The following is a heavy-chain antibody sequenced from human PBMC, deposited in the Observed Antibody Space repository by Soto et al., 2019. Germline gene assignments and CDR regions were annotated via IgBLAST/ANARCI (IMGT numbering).Heavy chain of an antibody. CDR3: AKDFYDFWSGYYTAPGMDV. CDR1: GFTFSSYG. CDR2: ISYDGSNK. J-gene: IGHJ6*02. Sequence: QVQLVESGGGVVQPGRSLRLSCAASGFTFSSYGMHWVRQAPGKGLEWVAVISYDGSNKYYADSVKGRFTISRDNSKKRLYLQMNSLRAEDTAVYYCAKDFYDFWSGYYTAPGMDVWGQGTTVTVSS. D-gene: IGHD3-3*01. V-gene: IGHV3-30*18.